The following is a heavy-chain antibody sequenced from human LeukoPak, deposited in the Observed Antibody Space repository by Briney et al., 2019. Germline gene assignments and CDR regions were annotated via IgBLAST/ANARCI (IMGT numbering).Heavy chain of an antibody. CDR1: GGSFSSYY. J-gene: IGHJ3*02. Sequence: SETLSLTCTVSGGSFSSYYWSWIRQPAGKGLEWIGRICTSGSTNYNPSLKSRVTMSVDTSKNQFSLKLSSVTAADTAVYYCARNTPSWYSRSFDAFDIGGQGTMVTVSS. D-gene: IGHD6-13*01. CDR3: ARNTPSWYSRSFDAFDI. CDR2: ICTSGST. V-gene: IGHV4-4*07.